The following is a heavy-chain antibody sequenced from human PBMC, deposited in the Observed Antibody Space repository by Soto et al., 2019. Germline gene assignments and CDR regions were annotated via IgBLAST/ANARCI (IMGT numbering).Heavy chain of an antibody. CDR3: ARRTTGMTGRFDY. V-gene: IGHV4-39*01. J-gene: IGHJ4*02. Sequence: SETLSLTCTVSVGSISSNNYYWFWIRHPPGKGLEWIGTIYYSGSTYYNPSLKSRVTISVDTSKNQFSLKLNSVTAADTAVYYCARRTTGMTGRFDYWGQGTLVTVSS. CDR2: IYYSGST. CDR1: VGSISSNNYY. D-gene: IGHD1-1*01.